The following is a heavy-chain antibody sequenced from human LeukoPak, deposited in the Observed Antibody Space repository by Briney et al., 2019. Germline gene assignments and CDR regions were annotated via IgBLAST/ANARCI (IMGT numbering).Heavy chain of an antibody. J-gene: IGHJ4*02. Sequence: PGGSLRLSCAASGFPFSSHWLSWFRQSPGKGLEWVAHINQDGSEKYYVDSVKGRFTISRDNSKNMVYLQMNSLRVEDTAVYYCAKDRVATTGIPESHDYWGQGTLVTVSS. D-gene: IGHD4-17*01. CDR3: AKDRVATTGIPESHDY. CDR1: GFPFSSHW. CDR2: INQDGSEK. V-gene: IGHV3-7*03.